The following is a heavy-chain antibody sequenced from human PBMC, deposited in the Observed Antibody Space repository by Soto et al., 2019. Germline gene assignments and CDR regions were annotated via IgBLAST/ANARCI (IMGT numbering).Heavy chain of an antibody. Sequence: TLSLPCAVFWGSISGGGCPRSWKRQPPGKGLEWIGEINHSGSTNYNPSLKSRVTISVDTSKNQFSLKLSSVTAADTAVYYCARGLGGDVAANWFDPWGQGTLVTVSS. D-gene: IGHD6-25*01. CDR3: ARGLGGDVAANWFDP. CDR2: INHSGST. V-gene: IGHV4-30-2*01. CDR1: WGSISGGGCP. J-gene: IGHJ5*02.